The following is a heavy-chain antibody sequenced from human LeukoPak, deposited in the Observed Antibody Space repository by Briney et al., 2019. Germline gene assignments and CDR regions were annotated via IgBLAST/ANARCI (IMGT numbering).Heavy chain of an antibody. D-gene: IGHD5-24*01. CDR2: ISYSGST. CDR1: GGSFNSGTYY. J-gene: IGHJ4*02. V-gene: IGHV4-61*01. CDR3: ARGGRWLQFNY. Sequence: SATLSLTCTVSGGSFNSGTYYWSWIRQPPGKGLEWIGYISYSGSTNYNPSLKSRVTISVDTSKNQFSLKLSSVTAADTAVYYCARGGRWLQFNYWGQGTLVTVSS.